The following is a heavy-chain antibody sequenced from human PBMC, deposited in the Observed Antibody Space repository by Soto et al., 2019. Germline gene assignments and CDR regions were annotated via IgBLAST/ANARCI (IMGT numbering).Heavy chain of an antibody. V-gene: IGHV1-18*01. Sequence: QVQLVQSGAEVKKPGASVKVSCKASGYTFTSYGISWVRQAPGQGLEWMGWISAYNGNTNYAQKLQGRVTMTTDTSTSTAYMGLRSLRSDDTAVYYCARDEGTAEQQGESGGLDYWGQGTLVTVSS. J-gene: IGHJ4*02. D-gene: IGHD6-13*01. CDR1: GYTFTSYG. CDR2: ISAYNGNT. CDR3: ARDEGTAEQQGESGGLDY.